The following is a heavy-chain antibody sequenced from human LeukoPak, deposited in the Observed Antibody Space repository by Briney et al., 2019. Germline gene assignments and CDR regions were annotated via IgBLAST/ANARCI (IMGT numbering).Heavy chain of an antibody. J-gene: IGHJ4*02. CDR1: GYTFTSCY. V-gene: IGHV1-46*03. CDR3: ARGPRDYYGSGSYYKGGDYLKY. Sequence: ASVKVSCKASGYTFTSCYMHWVRQAPGQGLEWMGIINPSGGSTSYAQKFQGRVTMTRDTSTSTVYMELSSRRSEDTAVYYCARGPRDYYGSGSYYKGGDYLKYWGQGTLVTVSS. D-gene: IGHD3-10*01. CDR2: INPSGGST.